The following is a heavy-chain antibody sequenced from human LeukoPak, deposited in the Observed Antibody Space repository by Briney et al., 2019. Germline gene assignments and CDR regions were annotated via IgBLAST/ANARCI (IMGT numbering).Heavy chain of an antibody. D-gene: IGHD6-13*01. Sequence: TGGSLRLSCAASGFTFSSFGMHWVRQAPGKGLEWVAVIWYDASNKYYADSVKGGFTISRDNSKNTLYLQMNSLRDDDTAVYYCVRGVGVSRFNYLDSWGQGTLVIVSS. CDR1: GFTFSSFG. CDR2: IWYDASNK. V-gene: IGHV3-33*01. CDR3: VRGVGVSRFNYLDS. J-gene: IGHJ4*02.